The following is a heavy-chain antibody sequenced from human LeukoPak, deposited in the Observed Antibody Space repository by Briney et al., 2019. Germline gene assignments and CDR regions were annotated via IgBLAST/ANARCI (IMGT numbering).Heavy chain of an antibody. J-gene: IGHJ4*02. CDR1: GGSFSGYY. Sequence: SETLSLTWAVYGGSFSGYYWSWIRQPPGKGLEWIGEINHSGSTNYNPSLKSRVTISVDTSKKQFSLKLGSVTAADTAVYYCVTYYFDSSGPKKNYWGQGTLVTVSS. D-gene: IGHD3-22*01. CDR2: INHSGST. CDR3: VTYYFDSSGPKKNY. V-gene: IGHV4-34*01.